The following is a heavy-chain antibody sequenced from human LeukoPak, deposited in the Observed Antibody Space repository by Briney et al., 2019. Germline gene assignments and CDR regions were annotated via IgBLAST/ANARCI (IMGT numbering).Heavy chain of an antibody. J-gene: IGHJ4*02. Sequence: SSETLSLTCTVSGYSISSGYYWGWIRQPPGKGLEWIGSIYYSGSTYYNPSLKSRVSLSVDTSKKQFSLKLRSVTAADTAVYYCARQGYGDFSSRPFDYWGQGTLVTVSS. D-gene: IGHD4-17*01. V-gene: IGHV4-38-2*02. CDR3: ARQGYGDFSSRPFDY. CDR1: GYSISSGYY. CDR2: IYYSGST.